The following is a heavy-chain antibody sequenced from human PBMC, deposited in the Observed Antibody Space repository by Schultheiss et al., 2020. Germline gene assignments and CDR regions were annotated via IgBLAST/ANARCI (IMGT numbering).Heavy chain of an antibody. J-gene: IGHJ1*01. CDR2: IVVGSGNT. V-gene: IGHV1-58*02. CDR1: GFTFTSSA. CDR3: LLDGSGMFQH. Sequence: SVKVSCKASGFTFTSSAMQWARQARGQRLEWIGWIVVGSGNTNYAQKFQGRVTMTTDTSTSTAYMELRSLRSEDTAVYYCLLDGSGMFQHWGQGTLVTVSS. D-gene: IGHD3-10*01.